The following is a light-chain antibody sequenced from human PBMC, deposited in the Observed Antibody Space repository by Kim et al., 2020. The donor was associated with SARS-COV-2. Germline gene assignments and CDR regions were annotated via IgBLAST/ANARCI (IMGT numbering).Light chain of an antibody. V-gene: IGKV3-20*01. CDR1: QSVSSSY. Sequence: PGETGTLSGRASQSVSSSYLAWYQQKPGQAPRLLIYGASSRATGIPDRFSGSGSGTDFTLTISRLEPEDFAVYYCQQYGSSRTFGQGTKVDIK. CDR2: GAS. J-gene: IGKJ1*01. CDR3: QQYGSSRT.